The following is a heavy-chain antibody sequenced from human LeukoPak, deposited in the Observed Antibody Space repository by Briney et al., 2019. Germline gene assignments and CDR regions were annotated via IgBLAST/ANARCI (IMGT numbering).Heavy chain of an antibody. V-gene: IGHV4-59*01. CDR1: GGSISSYY. J-gene: IGHJ4*02. D-gene: IGHD3-10*01. CDR2: IYYSGST. Sequence: SKTLSLTCTVSGGSISSYYWSWIRQPPGKGLEWIGYIYYSGSTNYNPSLKSRVTISVDTSKNQFSLKLSSVTAADTAVYYCARDSRGPLDYWGQGTLVTVSS. CDR3: ARDSRGPLDY.